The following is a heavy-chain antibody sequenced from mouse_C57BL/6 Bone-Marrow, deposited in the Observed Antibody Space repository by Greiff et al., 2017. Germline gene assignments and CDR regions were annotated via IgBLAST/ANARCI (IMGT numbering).Heavy chain of an antibody. CDR2: IDPSDSYT. CDR1: GYTFTSSW. CDR3: ARTYYDYEGFAY. Sequence: VQLQQPGAELVRPGTSVKLSCKASGYTFTSSWMHWVKQRPGQGLEWIGVIDPSDSYTNYNPKFKGKATLTVDTSSSTAYMQLSSLTAEDSAVYYCARTYYDYEGFAYWGQGTLVTVSA. J-gene: IGHJ3*01. D-gene: IGHD2-4*01. V-gene: IGHV1-59*01.